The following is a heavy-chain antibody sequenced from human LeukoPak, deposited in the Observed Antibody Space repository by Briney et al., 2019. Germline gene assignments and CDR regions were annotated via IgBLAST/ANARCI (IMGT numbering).Heavy chain of an antibody. J-gene: IGHJ4*02. Sequence: SETLSLTCAVSGGSISSGGYSWSWIRQPPGKGLEWIGYIYHSGSTYYNPSLKSRVTISVDKSKNQFSLKLSSVTAADTAVYYCASVGSRYSSSLGTYDYWGQGTLVTVSS. CDR2: IYHSGST. D-gene: IGHD6-13*01. CDR1: GGSISSGGYS. V-gene: IGHV4-30-2*01. CDR3: ASVGSRYSSSLGTYDY.